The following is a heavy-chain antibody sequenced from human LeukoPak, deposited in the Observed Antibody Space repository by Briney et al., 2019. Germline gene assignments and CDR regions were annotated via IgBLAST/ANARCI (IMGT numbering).Heavy chain of an antibody. CDR2: IYHSGST. Sequence: PSETLSLTCAVYGGSFSGYYWSWVRQPPGKGLEWMGEIYHSGSTNYTTSLKSRVTISVDTSKNQFSMKLSSVTAADTAVYYCARDPPRWLQRNWFDPWGQGTLVTVSS. J-gene: IGHJ5*02. V-gene: IGHV4-34*01. CDR1: GGSFSGYY. D-gene: IGHD5-24*01. CDR3: ARDPPRWLQRNWFDP.